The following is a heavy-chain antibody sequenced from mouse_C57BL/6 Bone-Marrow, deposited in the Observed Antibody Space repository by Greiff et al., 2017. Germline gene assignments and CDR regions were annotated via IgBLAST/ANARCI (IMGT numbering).Heavy chain of an antibody. V-gene: IGHV1-52*01. CDR2: IDPSDSET. D-gene: IGHD2-3*01. Sequence: QVQLKQPGAELVRPGSSVKLSCKASGYTFTSYWMHWVKQRPIQGLEWIGNIDPSDSETHYNQKFKDKATLTVDKSSSTAYMQLSSLTSEDSAVYYCARSMMVTLFDYWSQGTTLTVSS. J-gene: IGHJ2*01. CDR1: GYTFTSYW. CDR3: ARSMMVTLFDY.